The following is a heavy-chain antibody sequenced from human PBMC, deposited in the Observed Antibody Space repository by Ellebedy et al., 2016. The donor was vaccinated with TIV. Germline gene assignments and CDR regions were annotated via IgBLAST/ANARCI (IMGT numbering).Heavy chain of an antibody. CDR2: IYYSGST. Sequence: MPGGSLRLSCTVSGGSISSYYWSWIRQPPGKGLEWIGYIYYSGSTNYNPSLKSRVTISVDTSKNQFSLKLSSVTAADTAVYYCARDKSSFGEFHYGMDVWGQGTTVTVSS. D-gene: IGHD3-10*01. CDR3: ARDKSSFGEFHYGMDV. V-gene: IGHV4-59*01. J-gene: IGHJ6*02. CDR1: GGSISSYY.